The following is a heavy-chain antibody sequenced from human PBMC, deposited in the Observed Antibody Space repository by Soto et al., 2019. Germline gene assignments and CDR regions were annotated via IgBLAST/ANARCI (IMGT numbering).Heavy chain of an antibody. CDR3: AREPGSGWYFGAFDI. Sequence: PGGSLRLSCAASGFTFSSYWMSWVRQAPGKGLEWVANIKQDGSEKYYVDSVKGRFTISRDNAKNSLYLQMNSLRAEDTAVYYCAREPGSGWYFGAFDIWGQGTMVTVSS. V-gene: IGHV3-7*05. J-gene: IGHJ3*02. CDR1: GFTFSSYW. D-gene: IGHD6-19*01. CDR2: IKQDGSEK.